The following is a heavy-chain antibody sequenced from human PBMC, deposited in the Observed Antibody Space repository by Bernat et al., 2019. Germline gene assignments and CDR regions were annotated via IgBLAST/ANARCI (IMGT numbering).Heavy chain of an antibody. J-gene: IGHJ4*02. D-gene: IGHD2-15*01. Sequence: EVQLVESGGGLVKPGGSLRLSCAASGFTFSSHSMNWVRQAPGKGLEWVSSISSSSSYIYYADSVKGRFTISRDNAKNSLYLQMNSLRAEDTAVYYCASSIGSAATVYWGQGTLVTVSS. V-gene: IGHV3-21*01. CDR1: GFTFSSHS. CDR3: ASSIGSAATVY. CDR2: ISSSSSYI.